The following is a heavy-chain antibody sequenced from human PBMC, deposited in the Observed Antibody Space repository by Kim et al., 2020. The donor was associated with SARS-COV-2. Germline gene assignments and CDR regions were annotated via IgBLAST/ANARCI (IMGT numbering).Heavy chain of an antibody. J-gene: IGHJ5*02. V-gene: IGHV3-30*02. D-gene: IGHD3-10*01. Sequence: SVKGRFTISRDNSKNTLYLQMNSLRAEDTAVYYCAKDRYYGSGKTKWFDPWGQGTLVTVSS. CDR3: AKDRYYGSGKTKWFDP.